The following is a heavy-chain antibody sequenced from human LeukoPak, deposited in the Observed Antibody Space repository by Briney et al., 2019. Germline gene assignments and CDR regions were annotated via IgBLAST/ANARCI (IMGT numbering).Heavy chain of an antibody. CDR3: ARYPKIASITIFGVVTYYFDY. Sequence: SETLSLTCAVYGGSFSGYYWSWIRQPPGKGLEWIGEINHSGSTNYNPSLKSRVTISVDTSKNQFSLKLSSVTAADTALYYCARYPKIASITIFGVVTYYFDYWGQGTLVTVSS. V-gene: IGHV4-34*01. J-gene: IGHJ4*02. D-gene: IGHD3-3*01. CDR2: INHSGST. CDR1: GGSFSGYY.